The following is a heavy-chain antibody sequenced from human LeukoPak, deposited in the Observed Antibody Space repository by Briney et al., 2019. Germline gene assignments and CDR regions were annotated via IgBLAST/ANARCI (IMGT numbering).Heavy chain of an antibody. Sequence: ASVKVSCKASGYTFTTYDIHWVRQATGQGLEWMGWINPHSANTGYAQKFQGRVTMTRDTSISTAYMELSSLTSDDTAVYYCTRAPVPGNYWGQGTLVTVSS. CDR2: INPHSANT. CDR1: GYTFTTYD. V-gene: IGHV1-8*01. J-gene: IGHJ4*02. D-gene: IGHD3-10*01. CDR3: TRAPVPGNY.